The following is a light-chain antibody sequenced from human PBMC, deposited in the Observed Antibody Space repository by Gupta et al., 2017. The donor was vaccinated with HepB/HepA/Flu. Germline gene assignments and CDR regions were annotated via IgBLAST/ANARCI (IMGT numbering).Light chain of an antibody. CDR3: CSYRSSTSLFV. Sequence: QSALTQPASVSGSPGQSLTIPCTGTSSDVGGYNYVSWYQQYPGKAPTVIIYDVSGRPSGVSDRFSGSKSGNMASLTISGLQAEDEADYYCCSYRSSTSLFVFGTGTKVTVL. CDR2: DVS. J-gene: IGLJ1*01. V-gene: IGLV2-14*01. CDR1: SSDVGGYNY.